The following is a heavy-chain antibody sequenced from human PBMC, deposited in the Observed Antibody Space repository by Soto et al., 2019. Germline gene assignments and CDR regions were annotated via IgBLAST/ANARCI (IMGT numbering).Heavy chain of an antibody. Sequence: ASVKVSCKASGYTFTSYGISWVRQAPGQGLEWMGWISAYNGNTNYAQKLQGRVTMTTDTSTSTAYMELRSLRSDDTAVYYCASSDYGDYVLDYWGQGTLLTVSS. CDR2: ISAYNGNT. D-gene: IGHD4-17*01. V-gene: IGHV1-18*01. CDR1: GYTFTSYG. J-gene: IGHJ4*02. CDR3: ASSDYGDYVLDY.